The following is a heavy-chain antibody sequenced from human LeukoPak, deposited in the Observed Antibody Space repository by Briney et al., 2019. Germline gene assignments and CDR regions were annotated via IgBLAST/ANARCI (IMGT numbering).Heavy chain of an antibody. D-gene: IGHD1-26*01. CDR3: ARQIVGATTPY. CDR1: GYIFTSYA. CDR2: INTNTGNP. J-gene: IGHJ4*02. Sequence: APVKVSYKASGYIFTSYAMNWVRQAPGQGLEWMGWINTNTGNPTYAQGFTGRFVFSLDTSVSTAYLQISSLKAEDSAVYYCARQIVGATTPYWGQGTLVTVSS. V-gene: IGHV7-4-1*02.